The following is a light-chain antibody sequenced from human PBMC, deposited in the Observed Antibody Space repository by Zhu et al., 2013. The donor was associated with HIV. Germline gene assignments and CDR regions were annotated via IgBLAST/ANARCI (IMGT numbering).Light chain of an antibody. J-gene: IGKJ2*03. Sequence: EIVLTQSPGTLSLSPGERATLSCRASQSFSRGSLAWYQQKPGQAPRLLLYGASTRATGIPDRFSGSGSGTDFTLTISRLEPEDFAVYYCQHYGGSPWVLGFGRGDQAG. CDR3: QHYGGSPWVLG. CDR2: GAS. CDR1: QSFSRGS. V-gene: IGKV3-20*01.